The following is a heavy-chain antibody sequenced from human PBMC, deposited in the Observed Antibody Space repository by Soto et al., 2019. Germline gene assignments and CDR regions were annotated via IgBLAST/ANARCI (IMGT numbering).Heavy chain of an antibody. Sequence: SETLSLTCSVSGGSIIRYYWSWIRQPPGKGLQWIGYSSYSGRTKFNPSPKSRVTMSVDTSNNQFSLRLSSVTAADTAVYYCARGDYYDTSGFYHYYYGLEVWGQGTTVTVSS. V-gene: IGHV4-59*01. CDR3: ARGDYYDTSGFYHYYYGLEV. D-gene: IGHD3-22*01. CDR1: GGSIIRYY. CDR2: SSYSGRT. J-gene: IGHJ6*02.